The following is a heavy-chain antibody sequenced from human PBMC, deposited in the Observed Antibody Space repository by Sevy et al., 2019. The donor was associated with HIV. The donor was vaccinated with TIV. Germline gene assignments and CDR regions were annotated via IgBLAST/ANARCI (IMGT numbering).Heavy chain of an antibody. J-gene: IGHJ4*02. CDR1: GFTFSSYS. Sequence: GGSLRLSCAASGFTFSSYSMNWVRQAPGKGLEWVSYISSSSSTIYYADSVKGRFTISRDNAKNSLYLQMNSLRAEDTAVYYCAILADIVVVVAATNDYWGQGTLVTVSS. CDR3: AILADIVVVVAATNDY. D-gene: IGHD2-15*01. V-gene: IGHV3-48*01. CDR2: ISSSSSTI.